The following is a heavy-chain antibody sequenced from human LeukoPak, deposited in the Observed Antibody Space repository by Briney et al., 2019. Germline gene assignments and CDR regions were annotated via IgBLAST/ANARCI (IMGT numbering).Heavy chain of an antibody. V-gene: IGHV3-21*01. CDR1: GFTFSSYS. D-gene: IGHD6-19*01. J-gene: IGHJ4*02. Sequence: GGSLRLSCAASGFTFSSYSMNWVRQAPGKGLEWVSSISGSSSYIYYADSVKGRFTISRDNAKNSLYLQMNSLRAEDTAVYYCASSFLYSSGWYGYYFDYWGQGTLVTVS. CDR3: ASSFLYSSGWYGYYFDY. CDR2: ISGSSSYI.